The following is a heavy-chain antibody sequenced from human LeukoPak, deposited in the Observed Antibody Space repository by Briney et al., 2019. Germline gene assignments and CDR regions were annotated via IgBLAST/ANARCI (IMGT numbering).Heavy chain of an antibody. J-gene: IGHJ4*02. Sequence: SQTLSLTCTVSGNSISSGDNYWSWIRQPAGKGLEWIGRIYTSGSTNYNYSLKSRVTISADTSKNQFSLNLSSVTAADTAVYYCARDRPGTYFDYWGQGTLVTVSS. CDR2: IYTSGST. CDR1: GNSISSGDNY. D-gene: IGHD1-26*01. CDR3: ARDRPGTYFDY. V-gene: IGHV4-61*02.